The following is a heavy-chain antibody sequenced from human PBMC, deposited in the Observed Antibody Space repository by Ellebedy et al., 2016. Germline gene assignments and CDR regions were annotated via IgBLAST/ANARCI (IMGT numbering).Heavy chain of an antibody. V-gene: IGHV3-48*04. CDR3: ARGGGYDILTGTDVFDV. Sequence: GGSLRLSXAASGFTFSTHKMNWVRQSPGKGLEWVSHISSSSDTIYYADSVRGRFTISRDNAKNSLYLQMNSLRAEDTAVYYCARGGGYDILTGTDVFDVWGQGTMVTVSS. D-gene: IGHD3-9*01. CDR2: ISSSSDTI. CDR1: GFTFSTHK. J-gene: IGHJ3*01.